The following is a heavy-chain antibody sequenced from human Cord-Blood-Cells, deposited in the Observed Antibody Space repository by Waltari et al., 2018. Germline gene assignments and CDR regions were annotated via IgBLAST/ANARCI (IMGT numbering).Heavy chain of an antibody. CDR2: INHSGST. V-gene: IGHV4-34*01. CDR3: ATLGGSGWYFDY. D-gene: IGHD6-19*01. CDR1: GGSFSGYY. Sequence: QVQLQQWGAGLLKPSETLSLTCAVDGGSFSGYYWSWIRQPPGKGLEWIGVINHSGSTNYNPSLKSRVTISVDTSKNQFSLKLSSVTAADTAVYYCATLGGSGWYFDYWGQGTLVTVSS. J-gene: IGHJ4*02.